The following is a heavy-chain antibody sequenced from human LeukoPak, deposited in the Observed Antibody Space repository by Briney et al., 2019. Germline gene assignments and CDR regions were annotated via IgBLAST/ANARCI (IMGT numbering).Heavy chain of an antibody. Sequence: SETLSLTCTVSGDSISGYYWSWIRQPPGKGLEWIGNVYYSGGTNYNPSLKSRLTISVDTSANQFSLKLSSVTAADTAVYYCGRDRIPAAYCSSTSCYPGDAFDIWGQGTMVTVSS. CDR3: GRDRIPAAYCSSTSCYPGDAFDI. J-gene: IGHJ3*02. CDR1: GDSISGYY. CDR2: VYYSGGT. D-gene: IGHD2-2*01. V-gene: IGHV4-59*01.